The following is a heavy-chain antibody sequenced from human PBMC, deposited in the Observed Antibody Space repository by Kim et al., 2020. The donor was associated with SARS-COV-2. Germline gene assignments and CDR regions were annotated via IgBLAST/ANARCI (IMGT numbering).Heavy chain of an antibody. CDR3: ARGAWGVRGVIYYFDY. CDR1: GGSFSGYY. J-gene: IGHJ4*02. CDR2: INHSGST. D-gene: IGHD3-10*01. V-gene: IGHV4-34*01. Sequence: SETLSLTCAVYGGSFSGYYWSWIRQPPGKGLEWIGEINHSGSTNYNPSLKSRVTISVDTSKNQFSLKLSSVTAADTAVYYCARGAWGVRGVIYYFDYWGQGTLVTVSS.